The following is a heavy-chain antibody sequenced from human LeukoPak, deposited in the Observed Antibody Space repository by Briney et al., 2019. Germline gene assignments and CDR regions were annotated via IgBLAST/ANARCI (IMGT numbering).Heavy chain of an antibody. CDR1: GGSISSGGHY. CDR2: IYHSGST. D-gene: IGHD1/OR15-1a*01. J-gene: IGHJ6*03. Sequence: SETLSLTCTVSGGSISSGGHYWSWIRQPPGKGLEWIGYIYHSGSTYYNPSLKSRVTISVDRSKNQFSLKLSSVTAADTAVYYCAKDLGWQPQTNYYMDVWGKGTTVTVSS. CDR3: AKDLGWQPQTNYYMDV. V-gene: IGHV4-30-2*01.